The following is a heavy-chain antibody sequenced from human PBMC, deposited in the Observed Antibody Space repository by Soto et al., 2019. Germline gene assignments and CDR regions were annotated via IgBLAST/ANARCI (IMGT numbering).Heavy chain of an antibody. CDR2: ICSGHRYI. CDR3: VRDRCRGGTSYHTYALDL. CDR1: GFNFTSYT. Sequence: LILSLTAYGFNFTSYTMNWFRQAPGKGVAWVSSICSGHRYIYHAVSVKGRLIISRDDATNSLQLKMSSLRAEDTAVYFCVRDRCRGGTSYHTYALDLCHQGKMGT. D-gene: IGHD2-15*01. J-gene: IGHJ3*01. V-gene: IGHV3-21*01.